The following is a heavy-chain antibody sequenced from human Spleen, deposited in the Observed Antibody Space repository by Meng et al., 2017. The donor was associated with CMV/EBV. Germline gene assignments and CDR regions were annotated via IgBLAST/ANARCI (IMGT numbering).Heavy chain of an antibody. CDR3: ARDSSGWYDGYFDS. D-gene: IGHD6-19*01. V-gene: IGHV4-38-2*02. Sequence: SETLSLTCTVSGYSISSGYYWGWIRQPPGKGLEWIGSISHSGSTYYNPSLKSRVTISLDMSKSQFSLGLTSVTAADTAVYYCARDSSGWYDGYFDSWGQGTLVTVSS. J-gene: IGHJ4*02. CDR1: GYSISSGYY. CDR2: ISHSGST.